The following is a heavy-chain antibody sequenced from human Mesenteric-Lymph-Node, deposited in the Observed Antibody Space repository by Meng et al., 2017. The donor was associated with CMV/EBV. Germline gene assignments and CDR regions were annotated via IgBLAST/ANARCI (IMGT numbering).Heavy chain of an antibody. V-gene: IGHV3-7*01. D-gene: IGHD2-2*01. CDR2: IKQDGSEK. Sequence: GGSLRLSCAASGFTFSSYAMSWVRQAPGKGLEWVANIKQDGSEKYYVDSVKGRFTISRDNAKNSLYLQMNSLRAEDTAVYYCASGTAGYCSSTSCSDFDYWGQGTLVTVSS. CDR1: GFTFSSYA. J-gene: IGHJ4*02. CDR3: ASGTAGYCSSTSCSDFDY.